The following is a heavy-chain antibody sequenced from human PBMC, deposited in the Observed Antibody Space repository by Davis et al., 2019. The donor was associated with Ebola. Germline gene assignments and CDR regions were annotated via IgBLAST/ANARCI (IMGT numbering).Heavy chain of an antibody. V-gene: IGHV3-7*03. CDR2: IQQDGSEK. CDR1: GFTFSSYW. D-gene: IGHD2-2*02. CDR3: ARDGVVVVPPAIVDYYYYYGMDV. Sequence: GESLKISCAASGFTFSSYWMSWVRQAPGKGLEWVANIQQDGSEKHYVDSVKARFTISRDNAKNSLSLQMNSLRAEDTAVYYCARDGVVVVPPAIVDYYYYYGMDVWGQGTTVTVSS. J-gene: IGHJ6*02.